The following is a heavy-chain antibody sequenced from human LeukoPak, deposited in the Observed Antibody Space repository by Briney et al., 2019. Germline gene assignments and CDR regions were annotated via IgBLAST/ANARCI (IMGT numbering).Heavy chain of an antibody. V-gene: IGHV4-31*03. CDR3: AAPRNYYDSSGYAFDI. J-gene: IGHJ3*02. Sequence: SQTLSLTCTVSGRFLGIGGYYWSWIRQHPGKGLEWIGSIYYSGSTYYNPSLKSRVTISVDTSKNQFSLKLSSVTAADTAVYYCAAPRNYYDSSGYAFDIWGQGTMVTVSS. CDR2: IYYSGST. D-gene: IGHD3-22*01. CDR1: GRFLGIGGYY.